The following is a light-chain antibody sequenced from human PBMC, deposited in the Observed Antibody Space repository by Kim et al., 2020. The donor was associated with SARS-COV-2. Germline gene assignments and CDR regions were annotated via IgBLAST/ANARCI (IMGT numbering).Light chain of an antibody. CDR3: NSRDSSGNHLV. CDR1: SLRSYY. CDR2: GKN. Sequence: ALAQTVRITCQGDSLRSYYASWYQQKPGQATVLVIYGKNNRPSGIPDRFSGSSSGNTASLTITGAQAEDEADYYCNSRDSSGNHLVFGGGTQLTVL. J-gene: IGLJ2*01. V-gene: IGLV3-19*01.